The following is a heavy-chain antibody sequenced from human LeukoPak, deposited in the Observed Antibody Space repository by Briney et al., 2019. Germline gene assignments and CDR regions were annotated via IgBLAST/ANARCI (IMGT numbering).Heavy chain of an antibody. CDR1: GGSISSDH. D-gene: IGHD6-19*01. J-gene: IGHJ5*02. CDR2: IHYSGST. V-gene: IGHV4-59*01. CDR3: AREGQWLPDWFDP. Sequence: PSETLSLTCTVSGGSISSDHWSWIRQPPGQGLDWIGYIHYSGSTNYNPSLKSPVTISLDMSKNQFSLKLNSVSAADTAVYYCAREGQWLPDWFDPWGQGTLVTVSS.